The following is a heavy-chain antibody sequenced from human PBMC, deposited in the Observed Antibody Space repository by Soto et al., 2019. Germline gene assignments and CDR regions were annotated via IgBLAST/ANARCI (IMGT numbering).Heavy chain of an antibody. CDR3: ANRDTSMITRYYYGMDL. CDR2: ISGSGATT. D-gene: IGHD3-16*01. J-gene: IGHJ6*02. V-gene: IGHV3-23*01. CDR1: GFAFSSYD. Sequence: GGSLRLSCAASGFAFSSYDMSWVRQAPGRGLEWVSAISGSGATTYYADSVKGRFTISRDNSKNTLYLQMNSLRAEDTAVYFCANRDTSMITRYYYGMDLWGQGTTVIVSS.